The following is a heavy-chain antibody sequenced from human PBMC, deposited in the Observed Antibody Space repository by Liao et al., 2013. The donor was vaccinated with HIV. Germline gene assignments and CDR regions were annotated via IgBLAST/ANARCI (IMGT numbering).Heavy chain of an antibody. CDR2: IYTSGST. J-gene: IGHJ6*03. CDR1: GGSISSYY. V-gene: IGHV4-4*07. Sequence: QVQLQESGPGLVKPSETLSLTCTVSGGSISSYYWSWIRQPAGKGLEWIGRIYTSGSTNYNPSLKSRVTMSVDTSKNQFSLKLSSVTAADTAVYYCARAVDSSGSYYYYYYYMDVWGKGTTVTVSS. D-gene: IGHD3-22*01. CDR3: ARAVDSSGSYYYYYYYMDV.